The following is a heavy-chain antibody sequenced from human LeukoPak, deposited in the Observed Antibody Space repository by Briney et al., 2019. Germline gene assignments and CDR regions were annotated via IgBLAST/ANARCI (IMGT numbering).Heavy chain of an antibody. Sequence: SETLSLTCTVSGYSISRGYYWGWMRQPPAKELEWIGRIYQNGSTYYNPSLKSRVTISVDTSKNQFSLQLSSVTAADTAVYYCARVSRYEWLQYFDYWGQGTLVTVSS. CDR3: ARVSRYEWLQYFDY. CDR2: IYQNGST. D-gene: IGHD5-12*01. V-gene: IGHV4-38-2*02. J-gene: IGHJ4*02. CDR1: GYSISRGYY.